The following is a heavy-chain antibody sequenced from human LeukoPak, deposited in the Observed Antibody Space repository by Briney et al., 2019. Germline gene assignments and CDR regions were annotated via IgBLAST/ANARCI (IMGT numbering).Heavy chain of an antibody. CDR3: AKFSGPFDY. D-gene: IGHD3-10*01. CDR2: ISYDGSNK. V-gene: IGHV3-30*18. Sequence: GRSLRLSCAASGFTFSSYGMHWVRQAPGKGLEWVAVISYDGSNKYYADSVKGRFTISRDNSKNTLYLQMNNLRAEDTAVYYCAKFSGPFDYWGQGTLVTVSS. J-gene: IGHJ4*02. CDR1: GFTFSSYG.